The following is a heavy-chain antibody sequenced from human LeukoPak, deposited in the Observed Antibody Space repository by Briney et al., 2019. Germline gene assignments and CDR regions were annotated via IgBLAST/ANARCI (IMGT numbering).Heavy chain of an antibody. V-gene: IGHV3-33*01. CDR3: ARGLTPTSPPFDY. Sequence: GGSLRLSCAASGFSFSSYGMHWVRQAPGKGLEWVALIWYDGSNNYYADSVKGRFTISRDNSKNTLYLQMNSLRAEDTAVYHCARGLTPTSPPFDYWGQGTLVTVSS. J-gene: IGHJ4*02. D-gene: IGHD3-16*01. CDR1: GFSFSSYG. CDR2: IWYDGSNN.